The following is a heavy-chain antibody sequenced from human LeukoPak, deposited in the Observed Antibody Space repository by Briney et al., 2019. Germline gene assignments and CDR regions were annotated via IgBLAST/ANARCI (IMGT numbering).Heavy chain of an antibody. CDR1: GFTFSSYT. J-gene: IGHJ4*02. CDR3: ARDRCSSTSCYTHYFDY. CDR2: ISYDGSNK. Sequence: PGGSLRLSCTASGFTFSSYTMHWVRQAPGKELEWVAVISYDGSNKYYADSVKGRFTISGDTSKNTLYLQMNSLRAEDTAVYYCARDRCSSTSCYTHYFDYWGQGTLVTVSS. D-gene: IGHD2-2*02. V-gene: IGHV3-30-3*01.